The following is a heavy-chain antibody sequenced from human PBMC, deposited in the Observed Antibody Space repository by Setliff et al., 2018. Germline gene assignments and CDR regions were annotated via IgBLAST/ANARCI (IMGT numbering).Heavy chain of an antibody. V-gene: IGHV4-31*03. D-gene: IGHD3-10*01. CDR2: IYSSGGS. Sequence: PSETLSLTCTVSGDSISSGNYFWSWIRQHPAKGLEWIGYIYSSGGSYYNPSLKSRVTISIDRSKNQFFLEVTSVTAADTAVYFCARDGRFGGPSHGPDYRGQGTLVTVSS. CDR3: ARDGRFGGPSHGPDY. CDR1: GDSISSGNYF. J-gene: IGHJ4*02.